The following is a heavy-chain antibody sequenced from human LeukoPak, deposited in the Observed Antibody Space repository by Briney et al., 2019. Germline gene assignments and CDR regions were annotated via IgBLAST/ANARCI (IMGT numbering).Heavy chain of an antibody. CDR3: ARALTKELLWFGELLLFDAFDI. J-gene: IGHJ3*02. D-gene: IGHD3-10*01. CDR1: GYTFASYA. Sequence: ASVKVSCKASGYTFASYAMHWVRQAPGQRLEWMGWFNAGNGNTAYSQEFQARVTITRDTSASTAYMELSSLRSEDMAVYYCARALTKELLWFGELLLFDAFDIWGQGTMVTVSS. V-gene: IGHV1-3*03. CDR2: FNAGNGNT.